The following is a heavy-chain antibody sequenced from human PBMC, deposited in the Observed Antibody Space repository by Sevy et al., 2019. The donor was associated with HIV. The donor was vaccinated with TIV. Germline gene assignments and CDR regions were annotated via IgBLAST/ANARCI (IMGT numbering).Heavy chain of an antibody. D-gene: IGHD3-16*01. CDR2: ISSDGSYR. V-gene: IGHV3-30*18. CDR1: GFTFSAYD. CDR3: AKNRPPGGSYFSRHAMDV. Sequence: GGSLRLSCAASGFTFSAYDMHWVRQASGKGLEWVAIISSDGSYRYYADSVRGQFSMSKDNSKNTMYLQISALSIEDTAVYYCAKNRPPGGSYFSRHAMDVWGRGTTVTVSS. J-gene: IGHJ6*02.